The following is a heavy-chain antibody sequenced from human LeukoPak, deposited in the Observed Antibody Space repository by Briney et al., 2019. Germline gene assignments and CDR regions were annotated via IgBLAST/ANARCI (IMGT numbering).Heavy chain of an antibody. CDR1: GGTLRSHI. V-gene: IGHV1-18*01. J-gene: IGHJ4*02. D-gene: IGHD1-26*01. Sequence: GASVNVSCKTSGGTLRSHIFSWVRQAPGQGLEWMGWISAYNGNTNYVQKLQGRVTMTTDTSTSTAYMELRSLRSDDTAVYYCARAHSGSYYDISKRRFDYWGQGTLVTVSS. CDR3: ARAHSGSYYDISKRRFDY. CDR2: ISAYNGNT.